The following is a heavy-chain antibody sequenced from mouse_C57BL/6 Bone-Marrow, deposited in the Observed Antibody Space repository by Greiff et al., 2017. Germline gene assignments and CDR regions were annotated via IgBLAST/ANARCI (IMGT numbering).Heavy chain of an antibody. J-gene: IGHJ4*01. CDR2: IYPGDGDT. CDR3: ARPNWKPYAMDY. CDR1: GYAFSSYW. V-gene: IGHV1-80*01. Sequence: VQLQQSGAELVKPGASVKISCKASGYAFSSYWMNWVKQRPGKGLEWIGQIYPGDGDTNYNGKFKGKATLTADKSSSTAYMQLSSLTSEDSAVYFCARPNWKPYAMDYWGQGTSVTVSS. D-gene: IGHD4-1*01.